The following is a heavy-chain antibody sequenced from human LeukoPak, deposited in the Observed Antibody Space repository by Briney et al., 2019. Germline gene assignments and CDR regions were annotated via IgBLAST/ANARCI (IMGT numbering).Heavy chain of an antibody. CDR1: GGSISSGGYY. CDR3: ARGFSSGLYYDFWSGYYAAFDI. V-gene: IGHV4-30-2*01. D-gene: IGHD3-3*01. J-gene: IGHJ3*02. Sequence: SETLSLTCTVSGGSISSGGYYWSWIRQPPGKGLEWIGYIYHSGSTYYNPSLKSRVTISVDRSKNQFSLKLSSVTAADTAVYYCARGFSSGLYYDFWSGYYAAFDIWGQGTMVTVSS. CDR2: IYHSGST.